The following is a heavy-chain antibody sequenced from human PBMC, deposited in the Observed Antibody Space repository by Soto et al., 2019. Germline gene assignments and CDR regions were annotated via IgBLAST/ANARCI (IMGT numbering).Heavy chain of an antibody. V-gene: IGHV1-3*01. Sequence: QVQLVQSGAEVKKPGASVKVSCKASGYTFTSYAMHWVRQAPGQRLEWMGWINAGNGNTKYSQKFQGRVTITRDTSASSAYMELSSLRSEDTAVYYCARQAEAVYNYGYWGQGTLVTVSS. CDR3: ARQAEAVYNYGY. J-gene: IGHJ4*02. CDR1: GYTFTSYA. CDR2: INAGNGNT. D-gene: IGHD5-12*01.